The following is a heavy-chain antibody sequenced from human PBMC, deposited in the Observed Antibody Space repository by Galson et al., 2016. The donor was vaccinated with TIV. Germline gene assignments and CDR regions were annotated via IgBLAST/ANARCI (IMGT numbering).Heavy chain of an antibody. J-gene: IGHJ4*02. V-gene: IGHV1-69*06. CDR2: IITIYRTA. Sequence: SVKVSCKASGGTFGSYAITWVRQAPGQGPEWMGGIITIYRTANYAEKFQGRVTVTADKSTRPAYMELSGVRFDDTAVYYCARGGGITGASTPFDYWGQGTLVTVSS. D-gene: IGHD1-14*01. CDR1: GGTFGSYA. CDR3: ARGGGITGASTPFDY.